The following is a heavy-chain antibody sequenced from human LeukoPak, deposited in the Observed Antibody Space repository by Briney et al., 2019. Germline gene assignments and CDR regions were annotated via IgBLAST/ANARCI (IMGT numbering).Heavy chain of an antibody. CDR1: GGSFSSYY. Sequence: PSETLSLTCTVSGGSFSSYYWSWIRQPPGKGLEWIGSIYYSGSTDYNPSLKSRVTISVDTSKNQFSLKLSSVTAADTAVYYCARTTEAHSWRTRYYDYYMDVWGKGTTVTVSS. CDR2: IYYSGST. J-gene: IGHJ6*03. V-gene: IGHV4-59*01. D-gene: IGHD6-13*01. CDR3: ARTTEAHSWRTRYYDYYMDV.